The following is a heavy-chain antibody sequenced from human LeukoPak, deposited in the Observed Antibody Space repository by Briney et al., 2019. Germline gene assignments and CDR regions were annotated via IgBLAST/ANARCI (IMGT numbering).Heavy chain of an antibody. D-gene: IGHD6-13*01. V-gene: IGHV3-49*04. CDR3: SRAYSTGWLGINDY. CDR2: IRNKANGGTA. CDR1: GFTFSSYA. Sequence: GGSLRLSCAVSGFTFSSYAMSWVRQAPGKGLEWVGFIRNKANGGTADYAASVKGRLTISRDDSKTIAYLQMNSLKTEDTAVYYCSRAYSTGWLGINDYWGQGALVTVSS. J-gene: IGHJ4*02.